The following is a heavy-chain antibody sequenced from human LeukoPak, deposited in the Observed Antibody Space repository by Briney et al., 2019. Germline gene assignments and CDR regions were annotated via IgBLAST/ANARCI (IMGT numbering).Heavy chain of an antibody. CDR3: AADTAPYCSGGSCHVG. Sequence: PVKVSCTASGFTFTSSAMQWVRQARGQRLEWVGGIFVGSGNTKYAQKFQERVTITTDMSTSTAYMELSSLRSEDTAVYYCAADTAPYCSGGSCHVGWGQGTLVTVSS. J-gene: IGHJ4*02. V-gene: IGHV1-58*02. CDR2: IFVGSGNT. CDR1: GFTFTSSA. D-gene: IGHD2-15*01.